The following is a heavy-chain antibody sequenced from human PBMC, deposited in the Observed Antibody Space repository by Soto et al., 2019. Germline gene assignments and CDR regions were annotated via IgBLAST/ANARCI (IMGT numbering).Heavy chain of an antibody. Sequence: GASVKVSCKASGYTFTSYYMHWVRQAPGQGLEWMGIINPSGGSTSYAQKFQGRVTMTRDTSTSTVYMELSSLRSEDTAVYYCARDRIAAAGMIRYGMDVWGQGTTVTVSS. CDR2: INPSGGST. CDR1: GYTFTSYY. J-gene: IGHJ6*02. V-gene: IGHV1-46*01. D-gene: IGHD6-13*01. CDR3: ARDRIAAAGMIRYGMDV.